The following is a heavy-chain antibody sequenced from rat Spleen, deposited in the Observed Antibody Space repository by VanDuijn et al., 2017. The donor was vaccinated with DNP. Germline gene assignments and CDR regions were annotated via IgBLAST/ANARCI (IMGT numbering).Heavy chain of an antibody. CDR2: ISYSGST. D-gene: IGHD1-11*01. CDR3: TRSTEGIVTWN. J-gene: IGHJ2*01. V-gene: IGHV3-1*01. CDR1: AYSITTNY. Sequence: EVQLQESGPGLVKPSQSLSLTCSVTAYSITTNYWGWIRKFPGNKMEWIGHISYSGSTSYNPSLKSRISITRDTSKNQFFLQLNSVRTEDSATYYCTRSTEGIVTWNWGQGVMVTVSS.